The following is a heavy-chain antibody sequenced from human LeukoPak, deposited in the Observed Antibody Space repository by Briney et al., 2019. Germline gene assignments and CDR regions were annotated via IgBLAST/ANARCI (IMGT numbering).Heavy chain of an antibody. V-gene: IGHV3-74*01. Sequence: GGSLRLSCAASGFTFSSCWMHWVRQAPGKGLVWVSRINSDGSSTSYADSVKGRFTISRDNAKNTLYLQMNSLRAEDTAVYYCARDTPDYGDYLPFDYWGQGTLVTVSS. J-gene: IGHJ4*02. CDR3: ARDTPDYGDYLPFDY. CDR1: GFTFSSCW. CDR2: INSDGSST. D-gene: IGHD4-17*01.